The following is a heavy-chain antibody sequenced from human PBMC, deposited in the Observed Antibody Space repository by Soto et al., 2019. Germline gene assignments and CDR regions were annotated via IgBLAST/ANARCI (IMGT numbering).Heavy chain of an antibody. CDR2: IYYSGST. D-gene: IGHD3-10*01. Sequence: SETLSLTCSVSGGSISSYYWSWIRQPPGKGLEWIGYIYYSGSTNYNPSLKSRVTISVDTSKNQFSLKLSSVTAADTAVYYCARVWGGAFDFWGQGAMVTVSS. CDR1: GGSISSYY. V-gene: IGHV4-59*01. CDR3: ARVWGGAFDF. J-gene: IGHJ3*01.